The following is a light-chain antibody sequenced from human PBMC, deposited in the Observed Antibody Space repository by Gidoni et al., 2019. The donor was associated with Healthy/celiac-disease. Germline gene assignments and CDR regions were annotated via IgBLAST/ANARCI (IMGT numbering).Light chain of an antibody. CDR3: QQLNSYPWT. V-gene: IGKV1-9*01. J-gene: IGKJ1*01. CDR1: QGISSD. Sequence: DIQLTQSPSLLSASVGDRVTITCRASQGISSDLAWYQQKPGKAPKLLIDAASTLQGGVPSRFSGSGSGTEFTLTISSLQPEDFATYYCQQLNSYPWTFGQGTKVEIK. CDR2: AAS.